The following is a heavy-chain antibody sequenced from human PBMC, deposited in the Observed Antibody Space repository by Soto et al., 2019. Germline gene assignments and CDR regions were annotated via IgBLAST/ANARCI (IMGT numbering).Heavy chain of an antibody. CDR2: INHSGST. CDR3: ARGLPRAVPALVAAQKNWFDP. CDR1: GGSFSGYY. D-gene: IGHD2-2*01. V-gene: IGHV4-34*01. Sequence: SETLSLTCAVYGGSFSGYYWSWIRQPPGKGLELIGEINHSGSTNYNPSLKSRVTISVDTSKNQFSLKLSSVTAADTAVYYCARGLPRAVPALVAAQKNWFDPWGQGTLVTVSS. J-gene: IGHJ5*02.